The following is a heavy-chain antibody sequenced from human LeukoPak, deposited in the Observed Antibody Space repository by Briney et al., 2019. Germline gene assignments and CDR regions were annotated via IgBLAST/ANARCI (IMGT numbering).Heavy chain of an antibody. V-gene: IGHV4-59*11. Sequence: PSETLSLTCSVSGASIINHNWSWIRQPPGKGLEWIGYIYSSGSTNYNPSLKSRVTISVDRSKNQFSLNLSSVTAADTAVYYCAREYYGSSGYYNDYWGQGALVTVSS. CDR3: AREYYGSSGYYNDY. CDR1: GASIINHN. J-gene: IGHJ4*02. CDR2: IYSSGST. D-gene: IGHD3-22*01.